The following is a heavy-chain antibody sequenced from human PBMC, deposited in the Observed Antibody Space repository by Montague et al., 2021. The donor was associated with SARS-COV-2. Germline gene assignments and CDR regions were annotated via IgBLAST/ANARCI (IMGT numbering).Heavy chain of an antibody. D-gene: IGHD6-19*01. J-gene: IGHJ4*02. CDR3: ASEMIAVAGTAPFDY. Sequence: SLRLSCAASGFTFSSYSMNWVCQAPGKGLEWVAVISYDGSNKYYADSVKGRFTISRDNSKNTLYLQMNSLRAEDTAVYYCASEMIAVAGTAPFDYWGQGILVTVSS. V-gene: IGHV3-30*03. CDR2: ISYDGSNK. CDR1: GFTFSSYS.